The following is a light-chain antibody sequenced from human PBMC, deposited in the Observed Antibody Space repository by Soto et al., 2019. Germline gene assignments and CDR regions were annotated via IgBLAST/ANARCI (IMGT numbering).Light chain of an antibody. Sequence: QSVLTQPPSVSAAPGQKVIISCSGNRSNIGSNYVSWYQQLPGTAPSLLIYDNDKRPSGIPDRVSGSKSGTSATLGITGLQTGDEADYYCATWDSLLRSGVFGGGTQLTVL. CDR1: RSNIGSNY. V-gene: IGLV1-51*01. J-gene: IGLJ2*01. CDR2: DND. CDR3: ATWDSLLRSGV.